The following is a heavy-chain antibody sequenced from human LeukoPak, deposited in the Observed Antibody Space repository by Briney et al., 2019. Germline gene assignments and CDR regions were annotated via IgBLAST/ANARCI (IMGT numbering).Heavy chain of an antibody. D-gene: IGHD6-19*01. CDR3: ARDLWGHGVAGTGY. Sequence: ASVKVSCKASGYTFTGYYMHLVRQAPGPGLEWMGWINPNSGGTNYAQKFQGRVTMTRDTSISTAFMELSRLRSDDTAVYYCARDLWGHGVAGTGYWGQGTLVTVSS. CDR2: INPNSGGT. CDR1: GYTFTGYY. J-gene: IGHJ4*02. V-gene: IGHV1-2*02.